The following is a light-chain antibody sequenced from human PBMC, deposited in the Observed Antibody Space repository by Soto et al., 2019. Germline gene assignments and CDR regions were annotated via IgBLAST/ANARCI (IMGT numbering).Light chain of an antibody. Sequence: EIVLTQSPGTLSLSPGETATLSCRASQTIGRNYLAWYQQKPGQAPRLLIFSTSTRATGIPERFSGGGSGTDFTLSISRLEPEDFAVYYCQQYASSPLLTFGGGTQVEIK. CDR3: QQYASSPLLT. CDR1: QTIGRNY. J-gene: IGKJ4*01. CDR2: STS. V-gene: IGKV3-20*01.